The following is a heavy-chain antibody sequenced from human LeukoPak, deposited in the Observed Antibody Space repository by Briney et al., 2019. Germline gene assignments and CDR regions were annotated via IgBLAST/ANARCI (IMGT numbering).Heavy chain of an antibody. J-gene: IGHJ4*02. D-gene: IGHD6-13*01. V-gene: IGHV1-2*02. CDR2: INPNSGGT. Sequence: ASVKVSCEASGYTFTGYYMHWVRQAPGQGLEWMGWINPNSGGTNYAQKFQGRVTMTRDTSISTAYMELSRLRSDDTAVYYCARASRYSSNPPDYWGQGTLVTVSS. CDR1: GYTFTGYY. CDR3: ARASRYSSNPPDY.